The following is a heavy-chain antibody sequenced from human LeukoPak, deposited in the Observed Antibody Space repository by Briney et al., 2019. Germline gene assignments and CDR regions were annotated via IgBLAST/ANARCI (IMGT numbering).Heavy chain of an antibody. CDR2: IIPIFGTA. CDR1: GGTFSSYA. CDR3: ARSLRFLEWLSPYYYYYMDV. D-gene: IGHD3-3*01. Sequence: SVKVSCKAPGGTFSSYAISWVRQAPGQGLEWMGGIIPIFGTANYAQKFQGRVTITTDESTSTAYMKLSSLRSEDTAVYYCARSLRFLEWLSPYYYYYMDVWGKGTTVTVSS. J-gene: IGHJ6*03. V-gene: IGHV1-69*05.